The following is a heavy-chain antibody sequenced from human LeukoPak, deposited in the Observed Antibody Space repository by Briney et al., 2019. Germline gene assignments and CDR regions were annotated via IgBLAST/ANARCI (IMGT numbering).Heavy chain of an antibody. CDR1: GGSFSGCY. CDR2: INHSGST. D-gene: IGHD6-19*01. J-gene: IGHJ4*02. Sequence: SETLSLTCAVYGGSFSGCYWSWIRQPPGKGLEWIGEINHSGSTNYNPSLKSRVTISVDTSKNQFSLKLSSVTAADTAVYYCARGLSSGWSGRPYFDYWGQGTLVTVSS. V-gene: IGHV4-34*01. CDR3: ARGLSSGWSGRPYFDY.